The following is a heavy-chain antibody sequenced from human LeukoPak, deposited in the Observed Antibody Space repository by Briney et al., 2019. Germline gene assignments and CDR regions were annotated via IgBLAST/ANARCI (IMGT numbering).Heavy chain of an antibody. V-gene: IGHV1-69*05. CDR1: GGTFSSYA. CDR2: INPIFGTA. CDR3: ARGPTTVTTQFDY. Sequence: RASVKVSCKASGGTFSSYAISWVRQAPGQGLEWMGGINPIFGTANYAQKFQGRVTMTRDTSISTAYMELSRLRSDDTAVYYCARGPTTVTTQFDYWGQGTPVTVSS. J-gene: IGHJ4*02. D-gene: IGHD4-17*01.